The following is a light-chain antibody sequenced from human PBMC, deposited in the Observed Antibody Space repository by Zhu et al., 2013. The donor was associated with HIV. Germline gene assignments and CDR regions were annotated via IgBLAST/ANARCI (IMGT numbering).Light chain of an antibody. CDR1: QSVSSSY. V-gene: IGKV3-20*01. CDR2: GAS. CDR3: QQYGSSPIT. J-gene: IGKJ5*01. Sequence: EIVLTQSPGTLSLSPGERATLSCRTSQSVSSSYLAWYQQKFGQAPRLLMYGASTRATGIPDRFSGSGSGADFTLTISRLEPEDFAVYFCQQYGSSPITFGQGTRLEIK.